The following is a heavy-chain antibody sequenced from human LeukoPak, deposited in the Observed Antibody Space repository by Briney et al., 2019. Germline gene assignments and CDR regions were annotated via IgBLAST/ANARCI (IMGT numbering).Heavy chain of an antibody. Sequence: SETLSHTCSVSCGSIRSYYWSWIRQPAGRGWQWIGRIYTSGSTNYNPSLKSRVTMSVDTSKNKFSLKLSSVTAADTAVYYCARVQLERRGWFDPWGQGPLVTVSS. CDR3: ARVQLERRGWFDP. CDR2: IYTSGST. D-gene: IGHD1-1*01. V-gene: IGHV4-4*07. J-gene: IGHJ5*02. CDR1: CGSIRSYY.